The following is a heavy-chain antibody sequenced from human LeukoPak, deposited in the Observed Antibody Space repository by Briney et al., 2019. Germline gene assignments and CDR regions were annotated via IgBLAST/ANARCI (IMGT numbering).Heavy chain of an antibody. J-gene: IGHJ6*03. CDR1: GFTFSSYA. Sequence: GGSLRLSCAASGFTFSSYAMSWVRQAPGKGLEWVSAISGSGGSTYYAESVEGRFTISRDNSKNTLYLQMNSLRAEDTAVYYCAKDRYSGSSGYGYYYYYMDVWGKVTTVTVSS. D-gene: IGHD3-22*01. V-gene: IGHV3-23*01. CDR2: ISGSGGST. CDR3: AKDRYSGSSGYGYYYYYMDV.